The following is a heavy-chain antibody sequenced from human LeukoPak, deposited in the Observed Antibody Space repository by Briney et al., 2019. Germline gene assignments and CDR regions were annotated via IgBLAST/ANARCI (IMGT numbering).Heavy chain of an antibody. J-gene: IGHJ4*02. D-gene: IGHD4-23*01. CDR3: AKDTDVGNFDY. CDR2: IKHDGSYQ. CDR1: GFTFSHYW. Sequence: GGSLRLSCAASGFTFSHYWMSWVRLSPGKGLEWVSNIKHDGSYQFCVDSVRGRFTISRDNAKNSLYLQMSSLTAEDTAVYYCAKDTDVGNFDYWGQGTLVTVSS. V-gene: IGHV3-7*01.